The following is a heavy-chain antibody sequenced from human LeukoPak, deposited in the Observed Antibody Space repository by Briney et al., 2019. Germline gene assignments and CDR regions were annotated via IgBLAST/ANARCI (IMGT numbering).Heavy chain of an antibody. V-gene: IGHV3-23*01. CDR3: ARGLGIAVAGTGY. CDR2: LRGDGDT. D-gene: IGHD6-19*01. Sequence: GGSLRLSCEASGFTFSNYAMSWVRQAPARGLEWVSSLRGDGDTFYADSVKGRFTLSRDDSRNTVYLHLNNLRVEDTAVYYCARGLGIAVAGTGYWGQGTLVTVSS. CDR1: GFTFSNYA. J-gene: IGHJ4*02.